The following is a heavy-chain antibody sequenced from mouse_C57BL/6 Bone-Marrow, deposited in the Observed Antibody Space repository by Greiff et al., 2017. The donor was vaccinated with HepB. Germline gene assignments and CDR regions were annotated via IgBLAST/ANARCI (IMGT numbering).Heavy chain of an antibody. J-gene: IGHJ3*01. Sequence: EVQRVESGPGLVKPSQSLSLTCSVTGYSITSGYYWNWIRQFPGNKLEWMGYISYDGSNNYNPSLKNRISITRDTSKNQFFLKLNSVTTEDTATYYCAVYYDYDGAWFAYWGQGTLVTVSA. CDR2: ISYDGSN. V-gene: IGHV3-6*01. CDR1: GYSITSGYY. CDR3: AVYYDYDGAWFAY. D-gene: IGHD2-4*01.